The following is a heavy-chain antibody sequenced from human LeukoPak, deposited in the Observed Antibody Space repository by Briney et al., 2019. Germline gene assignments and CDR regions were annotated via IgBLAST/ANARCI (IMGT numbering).Heavy chain of an antibody. CDR3: ARHLGSSIEY. CDR2: VYNRGDS. D-gene: IGHD3-10*01. J-gene: IGHJ4*02. Sequence: SETLSLTCSVSTDTFGVSGYYWGWIRQPPGRGLEWIASVYNRGDSYYNPSLESRVTISVDTSKSQSSLTLRSVTAADTAVYYCARHLGSSIEYWGQGTLVTVSS. CDR1: TDTFGVSGYY. V-gene: IGHV4-39*01.